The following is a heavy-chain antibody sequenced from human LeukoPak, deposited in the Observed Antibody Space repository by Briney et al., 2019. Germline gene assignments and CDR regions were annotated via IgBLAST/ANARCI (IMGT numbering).Heavy chain of an antibody. J-gene: IGHJ4*02. CDR3: ARGEVRQQLVLGGDY. V-gene: IGHV7-4-1*02. CDR2: INTNTGNS. CDR1: GYDFTAYT. Sequence: GASVKVSCKASGYDFTAYTLNWVRQTPGQGLEWMGWINTNTGNSTYAQGFTGRFVFSLDTSVSTAYLQISSLKAEDTAVYHCARGEVRQQLVLGGDYWGQGTLVTVSS. D-gene: IGHD6-13*01.